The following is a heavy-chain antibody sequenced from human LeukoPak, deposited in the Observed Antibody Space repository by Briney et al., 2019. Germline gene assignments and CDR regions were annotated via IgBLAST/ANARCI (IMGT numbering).Heavy chain of an antibody. J-gene: IGHJ6*03. Sequence: SVNVSCKASGGTFSSYAISWVRQAPGQGLEWMGGIIPIFGTANYAQKFQGRVTITADESTSTAYMGLSSLRSEDTAVYYCARLTIFGVADYYYMDVWGKGTTVTVSS. CDR3: ARLTIFGVADYYYMDV. D-gene: IGHD3-3*01. V-gene: IGHV1-69*01. CDR2: IIPIFGTA. CDR1: GGTFSSYA.